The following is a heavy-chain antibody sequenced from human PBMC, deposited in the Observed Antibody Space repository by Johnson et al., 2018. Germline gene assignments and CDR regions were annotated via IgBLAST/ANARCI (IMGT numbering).Heavy chain of an antibody. J-gene: IGHJ1*01. Sequence: QVQLVQSGAEVKKPGSSVKVSCKASGGTFSSYAISWVRQAPGQGLEWMGGIIPIFGTPNYAQQFQGRVTITADDHTSTAYMELSSLRSEDTAVYYCARVEYCGDDCYFLYFQHWGQGTLVTVSS. V-gene: IGHV1-69*12. CDR3: ARVEYCGDDCYFLYFQH. CDR1: GGTFSSYA. CDR2: IIPIFGTP. D-gene: IGHD2-21*02.